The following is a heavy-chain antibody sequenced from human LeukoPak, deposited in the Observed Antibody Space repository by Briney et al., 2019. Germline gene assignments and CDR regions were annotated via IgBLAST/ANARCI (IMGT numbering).Heavy chain of an antibody. J-gene: IGHJ4*02. CDR2: ISGSGGST. D-gene: IGHD6-19*01. CDR3: AKVPPLSSGWYGSGYYFDY. CDR1: GFTFSSHA. Sequence: QPGGSLRLSCAASGFTFSSHAMSWVRQAPGKGLEWVSAISGSGGSTYYADSVKGRFTISRDNSKNTLYLQMNSLRAEDTAVYYCAKVPPLSSGWYGSGYYFDYWGQGTLVTVSS. V-gene: IGHV3-23*01.